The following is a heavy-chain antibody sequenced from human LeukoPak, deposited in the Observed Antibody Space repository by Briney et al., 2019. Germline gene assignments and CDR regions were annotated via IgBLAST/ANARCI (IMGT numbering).Heavy chain of an antibody. D-gene: IGHD3-16*01. Sequence: GGSLRLSCAASGFTFSSYSMNWVRQAPGKGLEWVSSISSSSSYIYYADSVKGRFTISRDNAKNSLYLQMNSLRAEDTAVYYCARAHLIGGYYFDYWGQGTLVTVSS. J-gene: IGHJ4*02. V-gene: IGHV3-21*01. CDR2: ISSSSSYI. CDR3: ARAHLIGGYYFDY. CDR1: GFTFSSYS.